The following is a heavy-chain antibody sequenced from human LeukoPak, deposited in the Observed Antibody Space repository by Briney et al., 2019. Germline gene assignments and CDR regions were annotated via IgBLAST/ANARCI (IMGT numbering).Heavy chain of an antibody. D-gene: IGHD1-26*01. J-gene: IGHJ4*02. CDR2: IYYSGST. Sequence: SETLSLTCTVSGGSISSYYWSWSRQPPGKGLEWIGYIYYSGSTNYNPSLTSRVTISVDTSKNQFKLGSVTAADTAVYYCARRRGVGATVFDYWGQGTLVTVSS. CDR1: GGSISSYY. CDR3: ARRRGVGATVFDY. V-gene: IGHV4-59*01.